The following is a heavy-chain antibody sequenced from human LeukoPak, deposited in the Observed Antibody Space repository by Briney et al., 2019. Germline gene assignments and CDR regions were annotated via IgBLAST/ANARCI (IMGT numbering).Heavy chain of an antibody. Sequence: PGGSLRLSCAASGFTFSSYWMSWVRQAPGKGLEWVANIKQDGSEKYYVDSVKGRFTISRDNAKNSLYLQMNSLRAEDTAVYYCAREFTGYSSYYYMDVWGKGTTVTVSS. CDR3: AREFTGYSSYYYMDV. V-gene: IGHV3-7*01. CDR1: GFTFSSYW. D-gene: IGHD3-9*01. J-gene: IGHJ6*03. CDR2: IKQDGSEK.